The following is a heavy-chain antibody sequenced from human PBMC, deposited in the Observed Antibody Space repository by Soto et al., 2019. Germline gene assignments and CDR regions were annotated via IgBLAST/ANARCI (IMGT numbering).Heavy chain of an antibody. V-gene: IGHV4-30-2*01. Sequence: PSETLSLTCAVSGGSISSDDYSWSWIRQPPGKGLEWIGYVYHSGSTYYTASLRSRVTMSFDRSRNQFSLRLSSVTAADTAVYFCARLSSLTGEFAFDIWGQGTMVTVSS. CDR1: GGSISSDDYS. CDR2: VYHSGST. CDR3: ARLSSLTGEFAFDI. J-gene: IGHJ3*02. D-gene: IGHD6-6*01.